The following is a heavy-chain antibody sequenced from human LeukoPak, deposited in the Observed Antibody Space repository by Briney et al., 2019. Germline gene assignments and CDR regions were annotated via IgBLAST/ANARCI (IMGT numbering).Heavy chain of an antibody. D-gene: IGHD5-12*01. CDR1: GFTFSSYE. Sequence: GGSLRLSCAASGFTFSSYEMNWVRQAPGKGPEWVSYISGSGSSIYYADSVKGRFTISRDNAKKSLYLQMNSLRAEDTAVYYCAPSGNYSGYDYDCHYWGQGTLVTVSS. J-gene: IGHJ4*02. CDR3: APSGNYSGYDYDCHY. CDR2: ISGSGSSI. V-gene: IGHV3-48*03.